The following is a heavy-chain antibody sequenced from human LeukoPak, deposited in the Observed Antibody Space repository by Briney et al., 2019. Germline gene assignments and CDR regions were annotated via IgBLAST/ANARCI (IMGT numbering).Heavy chain of an antibody. V-gene: IGHV3-15*01. CDR3: TTDGADSGYDWDYYYGMDV. Sequence: GGSLRLSCAASGFTFSNAWMSWVRQAPGKGLEWVGRIKSKTDGGTTDYAAPVKGRFTILRDDSKTTLYLQMNSLKTEDTAVYYCTTDGADSGYDWDYYYGMDVWGQGTTVTVSS. CDR2: IKSKTDGGTT. CDR1: GFTFSNAW. J-gene: IGHJ6*02. D-gene: IGHD5-12*01.